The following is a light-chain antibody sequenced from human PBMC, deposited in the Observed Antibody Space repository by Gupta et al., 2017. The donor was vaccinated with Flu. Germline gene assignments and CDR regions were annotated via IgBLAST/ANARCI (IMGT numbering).Light chain of an antibody. CDR1: SSDVGGFNY. CDR2: EVS. CDR3: SSYTAITTYV. V-gene: IGLV2-14*01. J-gene: IGLJ1*01. Sequence: SSDVGGFNYVSWYQQHPGKAPKVIIYEVSNRPSGVSNRFSGSKSGNTASLTISGLQAEDEADYYCSSYTAITTYVFGTGTKVTVL.